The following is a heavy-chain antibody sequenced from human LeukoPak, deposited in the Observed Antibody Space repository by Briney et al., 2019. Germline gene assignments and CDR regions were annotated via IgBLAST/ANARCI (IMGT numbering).Heavy chain of an antibody. CDR2: INHSGST. J-gene: IGHJ5*02. D-gene: IGHD6-19*01. V-gene: IGHV4-34*01. CDR1: GGSFSGYY. CDR3: ARRKAVALFDP. Sequence: SETLSLTCAVYGGSFSGYYWSWIRQPPGKGLEWIGEINHSGSTNYNPSLKSRVTISVDTSKNQFSLKLSSVTAADTAVYYCARRKAVALFDPWGQGTLVTVSS.